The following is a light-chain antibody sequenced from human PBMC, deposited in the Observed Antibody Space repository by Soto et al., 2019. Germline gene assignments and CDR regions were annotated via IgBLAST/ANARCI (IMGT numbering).Light chain of an antibody. Sequence: ETVLTQSPGTLSLSPGERATLSCRASQSISNSFLAWYQQKPGQAPRLLISGASSRATGIPDRFSGSGSGTDFTLTISRLEPEDFAVYYCQQCDGSLWTFGQGTKVEIK. V-gene: IGKV3-20*01. J-gene: IGKJ1*01. CDR2: GAS. CDR3: QQCDGSLWT. CDR1: QSISNSF.